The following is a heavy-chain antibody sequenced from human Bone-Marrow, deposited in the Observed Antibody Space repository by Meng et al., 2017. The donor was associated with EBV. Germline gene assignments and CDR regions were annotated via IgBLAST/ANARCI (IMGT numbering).Heavy chain of an antibody. J-gene: IGHJ4*02. D-gene: IGHD2-21*01. Sequence: EVQLVESGGGVVQPGXSLILSCAASGFTFSSYWMHWFRQAPGKGLVWVSRINSDGSSTSYADSVKGRFTISRDNAKNTLYLQMNSLRVEDTAVYYCARGWGGAIFDYWGQGTLVTVSS. CDR1: GFTFSSYW. V-gene: IGHV3-74*01. CDR2: INSDGSST. CDR3: ARGWGGAIFDY.